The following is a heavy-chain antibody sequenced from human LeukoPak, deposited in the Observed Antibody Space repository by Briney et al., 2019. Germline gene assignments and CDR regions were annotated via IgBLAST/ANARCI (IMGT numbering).Heavy chain of an antibody. J-gene: IGHJ4*02. Sequence: GGSLRLSCAASGFSFSNHYMRWIRQAPGKGLEWVANINEDGSSKWHLGSVKGRFTVSRDNARNALYLQMNSLRVEDTAVYYCTRVIVAVPGYFDYFDFWGQGALVTVSS. CDR1: GFSFSNHY. D-gene: IGHD6-19*01. V-gene: IGHV3-7*01. CDR3: TRVIVAVPGYFDYFDF. CDR2: INEDGSSK.